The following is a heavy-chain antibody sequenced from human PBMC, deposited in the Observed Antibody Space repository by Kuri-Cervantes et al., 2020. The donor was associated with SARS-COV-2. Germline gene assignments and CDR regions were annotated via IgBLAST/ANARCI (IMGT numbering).Heavy chain of an antibody. D-gene: IGHD7-27*01. CDR1: GYSISSGYY. CDR3: ARDGTPKSWGSAFDI. J-gene: IGHJ3*02. V-gene: IGHV4-38-2*02. Sequence: GSLRLSCTVSGYSISSGYYWGWIRQPPGKGLEWIGSIYYSGSTYYNPSPKSRVTISVDTSKNQFSLKLSSVTAADTAVYYCARDGTPKSWGSAFDIWGQGTMVTVSS. CDR2: IYYSGST.